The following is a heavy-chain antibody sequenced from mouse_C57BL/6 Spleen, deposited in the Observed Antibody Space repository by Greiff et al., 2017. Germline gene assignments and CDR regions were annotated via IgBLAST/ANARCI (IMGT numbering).Heavy chain of an antibody. CDR1: GYAFSSYW. CDR2: IYPGDGDT. Sequence: VQLQQSGAELVKPGASVKISCKASGYAFSSYWMNWVKQRPGQGLEWIGQIYPGDGDTNYNGKFKGKATLTADKSSSTAYMQLSSLTSEDSAVYFCARKNCDRYFDGWGTGTTVTVSS. CDR3: ARKNCDRYFDG. J-gene: IGHJ1*03. V-gene: IGHV1-80*01.